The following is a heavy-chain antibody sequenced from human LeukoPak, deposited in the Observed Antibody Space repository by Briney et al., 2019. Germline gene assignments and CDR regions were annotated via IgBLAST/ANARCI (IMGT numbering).Heavy chain of an antibody. CDR2: MNPNSGNT. D-gene: IGHD3-22*01. CDR1: GYTFTSYD. CDR3: ARAPSLLDSSGYLVNFFDY. Sequence: ASVKVSCKASGYTFTSYDINWVRQATGQGLEWMGWMNPNSGNTGYAQKFQGRVTMTRNTSISTAYTELSSLRSEDTAVYYCARAPSLLDSSGYLVNFFDYWGQGTLVTVSS. V-gene: IGHV1-8*01. J-gene: IGHJ4*02.